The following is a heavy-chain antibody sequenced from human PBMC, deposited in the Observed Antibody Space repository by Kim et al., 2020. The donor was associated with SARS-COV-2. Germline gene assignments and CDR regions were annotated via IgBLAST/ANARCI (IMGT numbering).Heavy chain of an antibody. CDR1: GGSFSGYY. Sequence: SETLSLTCAVYGGSFSGYYWSWIRQPPGKGLEWIGEINHSGSTNYNPSLKSRVTISVDTSKNQFSLKLSSVTAADTAVYYCARGRRIRPVVVPAAIPGNWFDPWGQGTLVTVSS. J-gene: IGHJ5*02. D-gene: IGHD2-2*01. CDR2: INHSGST. V-gene: IGHV4-34*01. CDR3: ARGRRIRPVVVPAAIPGNWFDP.